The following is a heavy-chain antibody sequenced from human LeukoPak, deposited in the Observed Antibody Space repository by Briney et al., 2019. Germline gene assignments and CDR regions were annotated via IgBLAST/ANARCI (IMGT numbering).Heavy chain of an antibody. J-gene: IGHJ4*02. CDR2: TRNKANSYTT. CDR1: GFTFSDHY. D-gene: IGHD1-26*01. CDR3: ARASMRGSLYYFDY. V-gene: IGHV3-72*01. Sequence: PGGSLRLSCAASGFTFSDHYMDWVRQAPGKGLEWVGRTRNKANSYTTEYAASVKGRFTISRDCSKNSLYLQMNSLKTEDTAVYYCARASMRGSLYYFDYSGQGTLVTVSS.